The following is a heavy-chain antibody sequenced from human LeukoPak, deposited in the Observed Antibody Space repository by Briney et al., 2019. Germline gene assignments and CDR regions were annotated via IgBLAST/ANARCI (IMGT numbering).Heavy chain of an antibody. Sequence: SGGSLRLSCAASGFTFSSYAMTWVRQAPGKGLEWVSAISGSGRTTYYADSVKGRFTISRDNSKNTLYLQMNSLRAEDTAVYYCAKGHSSGWYGTDYWGQGTVVTVSS. V-gene: IGHV3-23*01. CDR3: AKGHSSGWYGTDY. J-gene: IGHJ4*02. CDR1: GFTFSSYA. CDR2: ISGSGRTT. D-gene: IGHD6-19*01.